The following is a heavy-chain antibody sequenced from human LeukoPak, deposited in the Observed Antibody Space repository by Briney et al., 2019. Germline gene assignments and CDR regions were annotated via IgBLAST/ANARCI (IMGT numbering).Heavy chain of an antibody. J-gene: IGHJ4*02. Sequence: GGSLRLSCAASGFTFSSNAMSWVRQAPGKGLEWVSAISGSGGSTYYADSVKGRFTISRYNSKNTLYLQMNSLRAEDTAVYYCAKDRVAAAGTGSGFDYWGQGTLVTVSS. V-gene: IGHV3-23*01. D-gene: IGHD6-13*01. CDR1: GFTFSSNA. CDR3: AKDRVAAAGTGSGFDY. CDR2: ISGSGGST.